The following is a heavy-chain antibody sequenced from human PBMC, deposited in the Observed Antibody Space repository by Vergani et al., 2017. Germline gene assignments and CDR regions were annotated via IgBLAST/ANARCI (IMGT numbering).Heavy chain of an antibody. CDR3: ARVGVATRNRSVDY. D-gene: IGHD2-15*01. CDR1: GGSISSYY. Sequence: QVQLQESGPGLVKPSETLSLTCTVSGGSISSYYWSWIRQPPGKGLEWIGYIYYSGSTHYNPSLKSRVTISVDTSKNQFSLKLSAVTAADTAVYYCARVGVATRNRSVDYWGQGTLVTVSS. V-gene: IGHV4-59*01. J-gene: IGHJ4*02. CDR2: IYYSGST.